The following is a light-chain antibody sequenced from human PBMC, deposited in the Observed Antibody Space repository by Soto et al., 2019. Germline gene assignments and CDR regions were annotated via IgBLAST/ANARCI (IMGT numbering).Light chain of an antibody. CDR2: GAT. J-gene: IGKJ5*01. CDR3: QQYVTSPAIT. CDR1: ESVSDF. Sequence: EIVLTQSPGALSLSPGERATLSCWASESVSDFLAWYQQKPGLVPRLLIHGATKRTSGTPDRFSGSGSGTAFTLAISRLEPEDFAIYYCQQYVTSPAITFGQGTRLEIK. V-gene: IGKV3-20*01.